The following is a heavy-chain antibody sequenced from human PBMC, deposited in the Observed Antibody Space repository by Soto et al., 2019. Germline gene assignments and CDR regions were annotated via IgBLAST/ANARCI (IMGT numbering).Heavy chain of an antibody. J-gene: IGHJ3*02. V-gene: IGHV4-59*03. CDR2: IYDSGDA. D-gene: IGHD3-3*01. CDR3: VSSRTAVFGDALDI. Sequence: QVQLQQSGPGLVKPSETLSLTCSVSGGSISSFFKNWIRQAPGKGLEWIGCIYDSGDANYNPSLKNRVTIALDTSKNQFSLKLSSVTAEDTAVYYCVSSRTAVFGDALDIWALGTMVTVSS. CDR1: GGSISSFF.